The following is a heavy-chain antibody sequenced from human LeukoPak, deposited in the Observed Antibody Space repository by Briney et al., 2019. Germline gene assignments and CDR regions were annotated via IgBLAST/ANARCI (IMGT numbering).Heavy chain of an antibody. Sequence: ASVKVSCKASGYTFTGYYMHWVRQAPGQGLEWMGWINPKSGGTNYAEKFQGRVTMTRDTSISTAYMEVIRLRSDDTAVYYCAREMAVAGSGVIDSWGQGTLVTVSS. CDR2: INPKSGGT. V-gene: IGHV1-2*02. D-gene: IGHD6-19*01. CDR3: AREMAVAGSGVIDS. J-gene: IGHJ5*01. CDR1: GYTFTGYY.